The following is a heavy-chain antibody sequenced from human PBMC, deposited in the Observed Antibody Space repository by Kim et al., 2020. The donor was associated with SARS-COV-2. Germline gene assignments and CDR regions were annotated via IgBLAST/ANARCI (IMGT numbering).Heavy chain of an antibody. CDR2: IKSKTDGGTT. CDR1: GFTFSNAW. V-gene: IGHV3-15*01. J-gene: IGHJ6*02. CDR3: TPHTVRPYGMDV. D-gene: IGHD3-10*02. Sequence: GGSLRLSCAASGFTFSNAWMSWVRQAPGKGLEWVGRIKSKTDGGTTDYAAPVKGRFTISRDDSKNTLYLQMNSLKTEDTAVYYCTPHTVRPYGMDVWGQGTTVTVSS.